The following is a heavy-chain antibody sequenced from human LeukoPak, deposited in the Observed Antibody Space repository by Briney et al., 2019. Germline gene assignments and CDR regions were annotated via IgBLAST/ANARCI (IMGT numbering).Heavy chain of an antibody. CDR1: GYTFISYG. Sequence: SVKVSCKASGYTFISYGISWVRQAPGQGPEWMGWISAYSTYNGNTNYAQKFQGRVTMTTDTSTSTAYMELRSLRSDDTAVYYCTRDLGQWLLQGIFFDYWGQGTLVTVSS. J-gene: IGHJ4*02. CDR2: ISAYSTYNGNT. CDR3: TRDLGQWLLQGIFFDY. V-gene: IGHV1-18*01. D-gene: IGHD5-12*01.